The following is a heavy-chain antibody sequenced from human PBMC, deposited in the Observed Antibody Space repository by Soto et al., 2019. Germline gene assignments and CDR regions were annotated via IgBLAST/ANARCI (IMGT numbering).Heavy chain of an antibody. CDR2: IIPIFLAT. V-gene: IGHV1-69*13. CDR1: GGTFSTHG. Sequence: SVKVSCKASGGTFSTHGLSWVRQAPGQGLEWMGGIIPIFLATFYAQKFQGRVTFTADESTGTAYMELRNLTSDDTAMYYWARVEQWLVSWWCDPWGQGTLVTVSS. J-gene: IGHJ5*02. D-gene: IGHD6-19*01. CDR3: ARVEQWLVSWWCDP.